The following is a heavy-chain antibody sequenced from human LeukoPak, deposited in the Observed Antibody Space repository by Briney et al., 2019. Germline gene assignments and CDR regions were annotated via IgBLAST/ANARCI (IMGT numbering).Heavy chain of an antibody. CDR1: GFTFSSYW. D-gene: IGHD4-17*01. CDR3: ARDPTVTTHYWYFDL. Sequence: GESLRLSCAASGFTFSSYWMHWVRQAPGKGLVWVSHINSDGSSTSYAASVEGRFSISRDNAENTLYLQMNSLRAEDTAVYYCARDPTVTTHYWYFDLWGRGTLVTVSS. V-gene: IGHV3-74*01. J-gene: IGHJ2*01. CDR2: INSDGSST.